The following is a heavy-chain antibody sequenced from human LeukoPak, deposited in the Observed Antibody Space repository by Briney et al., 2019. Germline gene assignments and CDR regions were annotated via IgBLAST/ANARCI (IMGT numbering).Heavy chain of an antibody. J-gene: IGHJ4*02. Sequence: SETLSLTCTVSGSSISSDYYWGWIRQSPGKGLEWIGSINHSGITYYNPSLKSRVTISVDPSKNQFSLKLRSVTAADTAFYYCARDNVPGYFDSWGQGTLVTVSS. CDR1: GSSISSDYY. CDR3: ARDNVPGYFDS. V-gene: IGHV4-38-2*02. CDR2: INHSGIT. D-gene: IGHD2-8*01.